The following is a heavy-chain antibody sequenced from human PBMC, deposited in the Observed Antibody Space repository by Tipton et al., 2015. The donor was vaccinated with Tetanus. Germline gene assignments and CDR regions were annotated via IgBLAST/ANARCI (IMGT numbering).Heavy chain of an antibody. CDR2: MNPNSGNT. J-gene: IGHJ3*02. CDR1: GYTFTSYD. V-gene: IGHV1-8*01. Sequence: QVQLVQSGAEVKKPGASVKVSCKASGYTFTSYDINWVRQATGQGLEWMGWMNPNSGNTGYAQKFQGRVTMTRNTSISTAYMELSSLRSEDTAVYYCARGLPGGYCSGGGCRDDAFDIWGQGTMVTVSS. D-gene: IGHD2-15*01. CDR3: ARGLPGGYCSGGGCRDDAFDI.